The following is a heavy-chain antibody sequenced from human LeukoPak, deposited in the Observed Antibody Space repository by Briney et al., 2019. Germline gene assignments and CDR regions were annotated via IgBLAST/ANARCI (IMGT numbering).Heavy chain of an antibody. V-gene: IGHV3-23*01. Sequence: GSLRLSCAASGFTFSSYAMSWVRQAPGKGLEWVSAISGSGGSTYYADSVKGRFTISSDNSKNTLYLQMNSLRAEDTAVYYCAKDRIYSNYFDYWGQGTLVTVSS. CDR3: AKDRIYSNYFDY. D-gene: IGHD4-11*01. J-gene: IGHJ4*02. CDR2: ISGSGGST. CDR1: GFTFSSYA.